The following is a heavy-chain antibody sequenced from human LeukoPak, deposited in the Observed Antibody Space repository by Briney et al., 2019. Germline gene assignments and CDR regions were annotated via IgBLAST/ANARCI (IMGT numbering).Heavy chain of an antibody. CDR3: ARPAVVVPAASFDY. Sequence: GGSLRLSCAASGFTFDDYGMSWVRQAPGKGLEWVSGISWNGGSTGYADSVKGRFTISRDNAKNSLYLQMNSLRAEDTAVYYCARPAVVVPAASFDYWGQGTLVTVSS. CDR2: ISWNGGST. D-gene: IGHD2-2*01. V-gene: IGHV3-20*04. CDR1: GFTFDDYG. J-gene: IGHJ4*02.